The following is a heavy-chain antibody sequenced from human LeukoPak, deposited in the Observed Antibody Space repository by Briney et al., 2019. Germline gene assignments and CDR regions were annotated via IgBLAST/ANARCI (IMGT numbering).Heavy chain of an antibody. D-gene: IGHD4-11*01. Sequence: GGSLRLSCAASGFTFSSYGMHWVRQAPGKGLEWVAVISYDGSNKYYADSVKGRFTISRDNSKNTLYLQMNSLRAEDTAVYYCATLTTVKIYWGQGTLVTVSS. V-gene: IGHV3-30*03. J-gene: IGHJ4*02. CDR1: GFTFSSYG. CDR3: ATLTTVKIY. CDR2: ISYDGSNK.